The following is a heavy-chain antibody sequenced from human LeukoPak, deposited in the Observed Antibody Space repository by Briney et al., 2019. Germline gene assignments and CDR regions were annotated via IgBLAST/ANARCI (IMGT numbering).Heavy chain of an antibody. CDR3: TTETYSSSWYGTWFDP. D-gene: IGHD6-13*01. J-gene: IGHJ5*02. CDR2: IKSKTDGGTT. CDR1: GFTFGDYA. Sequence: PGGSLRLSCAAAGFTFGDYAMSWVRQAPGKGLEWVGRIKSKTDGGTTDYAAPVKGRFTISRDDSKNTLFLQMNSLKAEDTAIYYCTTETYSSSWYGTWFDPWGQGTLVTVSS. V-gene: IGHV3-15*01.